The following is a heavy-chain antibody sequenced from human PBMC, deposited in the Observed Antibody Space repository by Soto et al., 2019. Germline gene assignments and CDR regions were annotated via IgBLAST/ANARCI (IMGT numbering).Heavy chain of an antibody. CDR2: IKSKADGSTT. J-gene: IGHJ4*02. CDR1: GITLSNAW. D-gene: IGHD3-16*01. Sequence: EVQLVESGGGLVKPGGSLRLSCAASGITLSNAWMTWVRQAPGKGLEWVGRIKSKADGSTTEYGSPVKDRFIISREDSENTLDLQMHSLKTEDTAVYYCTTPRPGSHGYGYWGQGTLVTVSS. V-gene: IGHV3-15*01. CDR3: TTPRPGSHGYGY.